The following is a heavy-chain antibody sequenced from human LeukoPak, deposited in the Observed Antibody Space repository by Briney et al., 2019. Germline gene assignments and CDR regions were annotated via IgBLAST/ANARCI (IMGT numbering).Heavy chain of an antibody. CDR3: ATDHRGSYYFDY. CDR1: GGSISSGSYY. J-gene: IGHJ4*02. D-gene: IGHD1-26*01. V-gene: IGHV4-61*02. Sequence: SETLSLTCTVSGGSISSGSYYWSWIRQPAGKGLEWIGRIYTSGSTNYNPSLKSRVTISVDTSKNQFSLKLSSVTAADTAVYYCATDHRGSYYFDYWGQGTLVTVSS. CDR2: IYTSGST.